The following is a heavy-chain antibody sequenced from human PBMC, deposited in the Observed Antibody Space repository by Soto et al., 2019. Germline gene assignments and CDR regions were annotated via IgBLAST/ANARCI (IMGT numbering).Heavy chain of an antibody. J-gene: IGHJ5*02. Sequence: GGSLRLSCAASGFTFSSYWMSWVRQAPGKGLEWVANIKQDGSEKYYVDSVKGRFTISRDNAKNSLYLQMNSLRAEDTAVYYCAREEGYCSGGSCYFGWFDPWGQGTLVTVS. V-gene: IGHV3-7*03. CDR1: GFTFSSYW. D-gene: IGHD2-15*01. CDR3: AREEGYCSGGSCYFGWFDP. CDR2: IKQDGSEK.